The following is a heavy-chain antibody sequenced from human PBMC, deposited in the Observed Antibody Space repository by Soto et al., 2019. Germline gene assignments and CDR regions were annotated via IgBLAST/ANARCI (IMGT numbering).Heavy chain of an antibody. V-gene: IGHV1-69*06. Sequence: QVQLVQSGAEVKKPGSSVKVSCKASGGTFSSYAISWVRQAPGQGLEWMGGIIPIFGTANYAQKFQGRVTISADKSTSTANMELSGLRSDYTAVDYCARVRYYDSSGYSRPFDYWGQGTLVTVST. CDR3: ARVRYYDSSGYSRPFDY. D-gene: IGHD3-22*01. CDR1: GGTFSSYA. CDR2: IIPIFGTA. J-gene: IGHJ4*02.